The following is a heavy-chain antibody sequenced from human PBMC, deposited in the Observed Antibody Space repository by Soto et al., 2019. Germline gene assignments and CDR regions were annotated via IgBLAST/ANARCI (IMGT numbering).Heavy chain of an antibody. CDR3: ATSSGWYRLHFDY. J-gene: IGHJ4*02. CDR1: GGSFSGYY. D-gene: IGHD6-19*01. CDR2: INHSGST. V-gene: IGHV4-34*01. Sequence: SETLSLTCAVYGGSFSGYYWSWIRQPPGKGLEWIGEINHSGSTNYNPSLKSRVTISVDTSKNQFSLKLSSVTAADTAVYYCATSSGWYRLHFDYWGQGTLVTVSS.